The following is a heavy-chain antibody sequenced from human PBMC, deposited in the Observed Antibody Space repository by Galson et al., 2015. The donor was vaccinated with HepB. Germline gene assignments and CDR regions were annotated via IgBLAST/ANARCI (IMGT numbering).Heavy chain of an antibody. CDR1: GFAFSTYA. Sequence: SLRLSCAASGFAFSTYAMHWVRQAPGKGLEWVALITYDGSNKYYADSVKGRFTISRDNSKNTLYLQMNSPRAEDTAVYYCASEQEPFVEWILGMDVWGQRTTVTAAS. D-gene: IGHD3-3*02. J-gene: IGHJ6*02. V-gene: IGHV3-30*04. CDR3: ASEQEPFVEWILGMDV. CDR2: ITYDGSNK.